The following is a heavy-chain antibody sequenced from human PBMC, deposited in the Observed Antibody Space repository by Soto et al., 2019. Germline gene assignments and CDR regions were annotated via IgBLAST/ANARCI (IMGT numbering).Heavy chain of an antibody. Sequence: GGSLRLSCVVSGFTFNNYGINWVRQAPGKGLEWVSTVSKSDYTYYSDSVKGRFTISQDNAKNTVSLHMNTLRAEDTAVYYCAREDSIIIPDVSDFWGQGTLVTVYS. CDR3: AREDSIIIPDVSDF. J-gene: IGHJ4*02. D-gene: IGHD3-22*01. V-gene: IGHV3-21*04. CDR1: GFTFNNYG. CDR2: VSKSDYT.